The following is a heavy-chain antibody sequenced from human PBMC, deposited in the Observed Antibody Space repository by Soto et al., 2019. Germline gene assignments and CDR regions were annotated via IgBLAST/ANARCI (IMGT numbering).Heavy chain of an antibody. Sequence: ASVKVSCKASGGTFSSYAISWVRQAPGQGLEWMGGIIPIFGTANYAQKFQGRVTITADKSTSTAYMELSSLRSEDTAVYYCARDPRGIYDFWSGYYPLYGMDVWGQGTTVTVSS. CDR3: ARDPRGIYDFWSGYYPLYGMDV. CDR2: IIPIFGTA. J-gene: IGHJ6*02. D-gene: IGHD3-3*01. V-gene: IGHV1-69*06. CDR1: GGTFSSYA.